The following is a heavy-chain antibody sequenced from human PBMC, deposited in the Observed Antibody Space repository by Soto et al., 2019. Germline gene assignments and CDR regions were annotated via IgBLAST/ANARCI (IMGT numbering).Heavy chain of an antibody. D-gene: IGHD5-12*01. CDR2: IYYSGST. Sequence: PSETLSLTCTVSGGSISSGGYYWSWIRQHPEKGLEWIGYIYYSGSTSYNPSLKSRVTISLDTSKNQSPLRLNSVTAADTAVYFCARDRGYADAFDLWGQGTMVTVSS. V-gene: IGHV4-31*03. CDR3: ARDRGYADAFDL. J-gene: IGHJ3*01. CDR1: GGSISSGGYY.